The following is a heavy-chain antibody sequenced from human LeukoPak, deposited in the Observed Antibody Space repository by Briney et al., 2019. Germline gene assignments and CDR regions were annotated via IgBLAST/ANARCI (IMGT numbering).Heavy chain of an antibody. V-gene: IGHV4-39*01. CDR2: IYYSGNT. J-gene: IGHJ4*02. Sequence: SETLSLTCTVSGVSISSSNSYWGWIRQPPGKGLEWIGSIYYSGNTYYNASLKSQVSISIDTSKNQFSLGLTSVTAADTAVYYCARLSREYYYDSSGYPYFDYWGQGTLVTVSS. D-gene: IGHD3-22*01. CDR3: ARLSREYYYDSSGYPYFDY. CDR1: GVSISSSNSY.